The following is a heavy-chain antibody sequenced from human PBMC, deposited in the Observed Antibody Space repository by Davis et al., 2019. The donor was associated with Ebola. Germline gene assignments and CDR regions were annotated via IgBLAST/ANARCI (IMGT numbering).Heavy chain of an antibody. CDR1: GFTFSSYS. CDR3: ARRFSPNSRGSPGYFDY. J-gene: IGHJ4*02. CDR2: ISSSSSLI. Sequence: GESLKISCAAYGFTFSSYSVNWVCQAPGKGLEWVSAISSSSSLIYYADSVKGRFTISRDNAKNSLYLQMNSLRAEDTAVYFCARRFSPNSRGSPGYFDYWGQGSLVTVSS. V-gene: IGHV3-21*01. D-gene: IGHD6-19*01.